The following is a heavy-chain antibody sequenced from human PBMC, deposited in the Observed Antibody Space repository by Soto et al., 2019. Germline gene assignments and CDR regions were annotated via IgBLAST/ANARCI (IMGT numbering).Heavy chain of an antibody. D-gene: IGHD2-15*01. J-gene: IGHJ4*02. Sequence: ASVKVSCKASGYTFTDYYMHWVRQAPGQGLEWMGWINPIFGTANYAQKFQGRVTITADKSTSTAYMELSSLRSEDTAVYYCAKRAYCSGGSCFQPGFDYWGQGTLVTVSS. CDR1: GYTFTDYY. CDR2: INPIFGTA. V-gene: IGHV1-69*06. CDR3: AKRAYCSGGSCFQPGFDY.